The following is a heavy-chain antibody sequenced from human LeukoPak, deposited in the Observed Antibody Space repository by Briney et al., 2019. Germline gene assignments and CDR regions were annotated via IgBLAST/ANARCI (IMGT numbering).Heavy chain of an antibody. CDR1: GFTFSNYA. J-gene: IGHJ4*02. Sequence: PGGSLRLSCAASGFTFSNYAMNWVRQTPGKGLEWVSSITSYRRDTYYADSVKGRFTISRDHSKNTLYLQMNSLRAEDTAVYYCAKSRGGYWGQGTLVTVSS. CDR2: ITSYRRDT. V-gene: IGHV3-23*01. CDR3: AKSRGGY. D-gene: IGHD3-10*01.